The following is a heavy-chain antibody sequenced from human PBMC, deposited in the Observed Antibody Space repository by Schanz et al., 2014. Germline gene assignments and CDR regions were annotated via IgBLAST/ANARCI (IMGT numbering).Heavy chain of an antibody. CDR2: ISWNSGTI. CDR3: VSQTGSPNY. Sequence: EVQLLESGGGLVQPGGSLRLSCAASGFTFSSYSMNWVRQAPGKGLEWVSVISWNSGTIGYADSVEGRFTISRDNAKRSLFLQMNSLRVEDTAVYFCVSQTGSPNYWGQGTLVTVSS. CDR1: GFTFSSYS. D-gene: IGHD6-13*01. J-gene: IGHJ4*02. V-gene: IGHV3-48*04.